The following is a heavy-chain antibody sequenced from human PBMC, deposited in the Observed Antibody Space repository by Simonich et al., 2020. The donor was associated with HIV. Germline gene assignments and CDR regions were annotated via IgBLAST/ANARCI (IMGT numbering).Heavy chain of an antibody. J-gene: IGHJ5*02. CDR1: GRSFTGSY. CDR3: ARHMCSVISCSEGYNWFDP. D-gene: IGHD2-2*01. Sequence: QVHLQQWGAGLLKPSETLSLTCAIYGRSFTGSYCSWIRQPPGKGLELIGEVHYRGSNKYNPSLKSRVTKSVDTSKNQFSRKLNSVTAAVTAVYYCARHMCSVISCSEGYNWFDPWGQGTLVTVSS. CDR2: VHYRGSN. V-gene: IGHV4-34*01.